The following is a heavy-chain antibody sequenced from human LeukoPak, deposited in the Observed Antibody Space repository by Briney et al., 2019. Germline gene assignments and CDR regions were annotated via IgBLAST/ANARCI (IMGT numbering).Heavy chain of an antibody. CDR1: GFTFSTYA. CDR3: AKDQYCTSTSCYVGY. D-gene: IGHD2-2*01. CDR2: ISGSGGVT. V-gene: IGHV3-23*01. J-gene: IGHJ4*02. Sequence: PGGSLRLSCAASGFTFSTYAMSWVRQAPGKGLQWVSAISGSGGVTYYADSVKGRFTISRDNSKNTLYLQMNSLRAEDTAVYYCAKDQYCTSTSCYVGYWGQGTLVTVSS.